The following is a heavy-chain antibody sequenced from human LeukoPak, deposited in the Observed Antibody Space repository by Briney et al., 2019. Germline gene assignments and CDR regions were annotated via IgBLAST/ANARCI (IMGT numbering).Heavy chain of an antibody. CDR1: GDSITSGSYY. CDR2: IFISGGT. V-gene: IGHV4-61*02. CDR3: ARGGSTLHSAGGHDIEFYYYYYMDV. Sequence: SETLSLTCTVSGDSITSGSYYWSWIRQPAGKGLEWIGRIFISGGTNYNPSLRSRVTMSLDTSKNQFSLKLYSVTAADTAVYYCARGGSTLHSAGGHDIEFYYYYYMDVWAKGPRLPSP. D-gene: IGHD3-9*01. J-gene: IGHJ6*03.